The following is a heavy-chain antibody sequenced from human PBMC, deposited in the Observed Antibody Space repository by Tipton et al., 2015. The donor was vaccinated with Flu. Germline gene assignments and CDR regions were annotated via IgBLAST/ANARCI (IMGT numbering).Heavy chain of an antibody. Sequence: SLRLSCAASGFTFSSYGMHWVRQAPGKGLEWVAVIWYDGSNKYYADSVKGRFTISRDNSKNTLYLQMNSLRAEDTAVYYCARDRANYDILTDYPHYWGQGTLVTVSS. CDR3: ARDRANYDILTDYPHY. J-gene: IGHJ4*02. D-gene: IGHD3-9*01. CDR1: GFTFSSYG. CDR2: IWYDGSNK. V-gene: IGHV3-33*01.